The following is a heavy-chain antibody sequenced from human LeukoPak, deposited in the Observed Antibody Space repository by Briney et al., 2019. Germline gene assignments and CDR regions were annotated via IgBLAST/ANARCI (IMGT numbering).Heavy chain of an antibody. Sequence: GASVTVSCNASGYTFTSYGISWVRQAPGQGLEWMGWISAYNGNTNYAQKLQGRVTMTIDTSTSTAYMELRSLRSDDTAVYYCARSYAPTGYFDYWGQGTLVTVSS. CDR2: ISAYNGNT. V-gene: IGHV1-18*01. D-gene: IGHD2-8*01. CDR3: ARSYAPTGYFDY. CDR1: GYTFTSYG. J-gene: IGHJ4*02.